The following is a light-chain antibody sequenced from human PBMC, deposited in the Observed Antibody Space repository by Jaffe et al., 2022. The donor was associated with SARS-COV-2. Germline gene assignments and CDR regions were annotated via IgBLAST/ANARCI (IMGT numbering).Light chain of an antibody. Sequence: DIQMTQSPSTLSASVGDRVTITCRASQSISSWLAWYQQKPGKAPNLLIYKASSLRSGDPSRFSGSGSGTEFTLTISSLQPDDFATYYCQQYNSYPRTFGQGTKVEIK. CDR3: QQYNSYPRT. CDR2: KAS. V-gene: IGKV1-5*03. CDR1: QSISSW. J-gene: IGKJ1*01.